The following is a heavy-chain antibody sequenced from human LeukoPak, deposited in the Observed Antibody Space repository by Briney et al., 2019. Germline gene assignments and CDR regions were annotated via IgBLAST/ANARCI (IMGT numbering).Heavy chain of an antibody. D-gene: IGHD2-2*01. J-gene: IGHJ4*02. Sequence: GGSLSLSCAASGFTFSGYYMSWIRQAPGKGLERGSYISSSGSTIYYADSVKGRFTITRDNAKNSLFLQMNSLTADDTAVYYCAKDLGVYCSTPSCPADYWGQGTLVTVSS. CDR3: AKDLGVYCSTPSCPADY. V-gene: IGHV3-11*01. CDR1: GFTFSGYY. CDR2: ISSSGSTI.